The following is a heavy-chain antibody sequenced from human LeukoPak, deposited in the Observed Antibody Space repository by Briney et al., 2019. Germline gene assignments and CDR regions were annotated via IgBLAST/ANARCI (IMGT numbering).Heavy chain of an antibody. CDR1: GYTFTGYY. CDR2: INPNSGGT. D-gene: IGHD3-10*01. Sequence: ASVKVSCKASGYTFTGYYMHWVRQAPGQGLEWMGWINPNSGGTNYAQKLQGRVTMTTDTSTSTAYMELRSLRSDDTAVYYCARDSVLWFGELFYYWGQGTLVTVSS. J-gene: IGHJ4*02. V-gene: IGHV1-2*02. CDR3: ARDSVLWFGELFYY.